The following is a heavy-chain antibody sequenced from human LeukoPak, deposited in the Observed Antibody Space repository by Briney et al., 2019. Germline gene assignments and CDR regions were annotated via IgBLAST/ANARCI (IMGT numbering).Heavy chain of an antibody. V-gene: IGHV1-69*04. D-gene: IGHD5-18*01. CDR3: AREAKIQLWGGNYYFDY. CDR2: IIPILGIA. CDR1: GGTFSSYA. Sequence: SVKVSCKASGGTFSSYAISWVRQAPGQGLEWMGRIIPILGIANYAQKFQGRVTITADKSTSTAYMELSSLRSEDTAVYYCAREAKIQLWGGNYYFDYWGQGTLVTVSS. J-gene: IGHJ4*02.